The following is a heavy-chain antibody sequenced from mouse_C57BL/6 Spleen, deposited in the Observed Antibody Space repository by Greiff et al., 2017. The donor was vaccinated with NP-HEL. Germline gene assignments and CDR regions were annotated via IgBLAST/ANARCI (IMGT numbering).Heavy chain of an antibody. V-gene: IGHV1-18*01. J-gene: IGHJ1*03. CDR1: GYTFTDYN. Sequence: EVQLQQSGPELVKPGASVKIPCKASGYTFTDYNMDWVKQSHGKSLEWIGDINPNNGGTIYNQKFKGKATLTVDKSSSTAYMELRSLTSEATAVYYCARRGSITTVVATRNWYFDVLGTGTTVTVSS. CDR3: ARRGSITTVVATRNWYFDV. D-gene: IGHD1-1*01. CDR2: INPNNGGT.